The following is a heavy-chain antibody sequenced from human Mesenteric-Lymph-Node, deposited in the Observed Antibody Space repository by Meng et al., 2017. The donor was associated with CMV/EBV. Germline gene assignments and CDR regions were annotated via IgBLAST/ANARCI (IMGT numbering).Heavy chain of an antibody. V-gene: IGHV3-11*04. CDR2: ISGSGDSM. J-gene: IGHJ6*02. D-gene: IGHD3-16*01. CDR3: ARDFSNLGMDV. Sequence: GGSLRLSCTASGFRLRDYYMTWIRQAPEKGLEWVSYISGSGDSMYYTESVKGRFTVSRDNARNSLYLQMNSLRAGDTAVYYCARDFSNLGMDVWGQGTTVTVSS. CDR1: GFRLRDYY.